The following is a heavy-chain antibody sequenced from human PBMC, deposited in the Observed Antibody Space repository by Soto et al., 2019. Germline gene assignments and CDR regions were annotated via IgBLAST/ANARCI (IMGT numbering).Heavy chain of an antibody. CDR1: GCTFSGYT. D-gene: IGHD3-3*01. Sequence: ASVKVSCKASGCTFSGYTISWVRQAPGQGLEWMGRIIPILGIANYAQKFQGRVTITADKSTSTAYMELSSLRSEDTAVYYCARAPYYDFWSGYYRAPFDYWGQGTLVTVSS. V-gene: IGHV1-69*02. CDR3: ARAPYYDFWSGYYRAPFDY. J-gene: IGHJ4*02. CDR2: IIPILGIA.